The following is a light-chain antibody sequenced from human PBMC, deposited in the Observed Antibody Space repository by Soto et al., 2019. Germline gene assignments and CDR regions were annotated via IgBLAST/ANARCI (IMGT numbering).Light chain of an antibody. CDR2: GAS. V-gene: IGKV3-20*01. CDR3: QHYDSTLWT. Sequence: EIVLTQSPGILSLSPGQRATLSCRASQSVNSEFLAWDQQKIVQAPRLLIYGASRRATGIPDRFSGSGSGTDFTLTISRLQPEDLALYYSQHYDSTLWTFGQGTKLEIE. CDR1: QSVNSEF. J-gene: IGKJ1*01.